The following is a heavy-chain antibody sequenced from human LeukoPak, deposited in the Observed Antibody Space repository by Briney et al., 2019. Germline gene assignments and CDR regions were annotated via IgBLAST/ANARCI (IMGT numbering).Heavy chain of an antibody. CDR2: INQDGGEK. Sequence: GGSLRLSCEVSGFDISNYWMTWVRQAPGKGLEWVANINQDGGEKYYVDSVKGRFTISRDNAKNSLYLQMNSLRAEDTAVYYCARDSFLRVWFGEFESFDYWGQGTLVTVSS. CDR3: ARDSFLRVWFGEFESFDY. V-gene: IGHV3-7*01. CDR1: GFDISNYW. D-gene: IGHD3-10*01. J-gene: IGHJ4*02.